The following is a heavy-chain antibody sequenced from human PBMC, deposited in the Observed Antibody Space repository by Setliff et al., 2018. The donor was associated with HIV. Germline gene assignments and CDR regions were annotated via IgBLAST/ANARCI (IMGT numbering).Heavy chain of an antibody. CDR2: INHSGNT. CDR1: GGSFSGYY. Sequence: PSETLSLTCAVYGGSFSGYYWSWIRQPPGKGLEWIGEINHSGNTYYMPSLQSRVTISVDMSKNQFSLNLNSVTAADTAVYYCARGQGCGGGCHYAFEMWGQGTMVTVSS. D-gene: IGHD2-21*02. CDR3: ARGQGCGGGCHYAFEM. V-gene: IGHV4-34*01. J-gene: IGHJ3*02.